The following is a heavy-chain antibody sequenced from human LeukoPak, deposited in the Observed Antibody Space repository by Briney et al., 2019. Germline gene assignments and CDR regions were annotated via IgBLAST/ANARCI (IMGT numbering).Heavy chain of an antibody. Sequence: ASVKVSCKTSGYTFTSDGISWVRQAPGQGLEWMGWISTYNGNTNYAQKLQGRVTMTTDTSTSTAYMELRSLRSDDTAVYYCARVSSGWHAYFDYWGQGTLVTVSS. V-gene: IGHV1-18*01. CDR3: ARVSSGWHAYFDY. D-gene: IGHD6-19*01. CDR2: ISTYNGNT. CDR1: GYTFTSDG. J-gene: IGHJ4*02.